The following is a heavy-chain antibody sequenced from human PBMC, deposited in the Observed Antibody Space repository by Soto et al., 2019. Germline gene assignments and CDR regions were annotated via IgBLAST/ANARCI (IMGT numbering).Heavy chain of an antibody. CDR3: VRSGDNYNLLDY. Sequence: GGSLRLSCAASGFTFSDHYMSWIRQAPGKGLEWIGYSSNSGSFTRYADSVKGRFSISRDNAKNSLYLQINSLRGDDTATYFCVRSGDNYNLLDYWGQGAPVTVSS. D-gene: IGHD1-1*01. V-gene: IGHV3-11*06. CDR1: GFTFSDHY. J-gene: IGHJ4*02. CDR2: SSNSGSFT.